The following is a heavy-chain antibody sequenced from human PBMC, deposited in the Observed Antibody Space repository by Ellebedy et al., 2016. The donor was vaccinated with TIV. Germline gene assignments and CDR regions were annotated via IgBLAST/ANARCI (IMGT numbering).Heavy chain of an antibody. CDR3: AKVNDGDYDYFYGMDI. CDR2: IKQDGSQK. V-gene: IGHV3-7*01. Sequence: GESLKISXAASGFTFSDHWMSWVRQVPGKGLEWVANIKQDGSQKYYADSVKGRFTISRDNSKDTLYLQMNSLRAEDTAIYHCAKVNDGDYDYFYGMDIWGQGTLVTVSS. CDR1: GFTFSDHW. J-gene: IGHJ4*02. D-gene: IGHD4-17*01.